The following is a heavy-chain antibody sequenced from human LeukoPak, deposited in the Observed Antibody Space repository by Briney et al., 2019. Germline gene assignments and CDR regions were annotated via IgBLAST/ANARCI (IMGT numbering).Heavy chain of an antibody. CDR3: AKDMFSGSAGVCDY. Sequence: GGSLRLSCAASGFTFDDYAMHWVRQAPGKGLELVSLISGDGGSTYYADSVKARFTISRDNSKNSLYLQMNSLRAEDTALYYCAKDMFSGSAGVCDYWGQGTLVTVSS. V-gene: IGHV3-43*02. D-gene: IGHD3-10*01. CDR1: GFTFDDYA. J-gene: IGHJ4*02. CDR2: ISGDGGST.